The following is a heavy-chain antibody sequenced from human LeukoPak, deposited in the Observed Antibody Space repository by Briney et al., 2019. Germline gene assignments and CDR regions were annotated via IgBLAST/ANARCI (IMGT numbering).Heavy chain of an antibody. V-gene: IGHV3-21*01. CDR1: GFAFSSYS. Sequence: GGSLRLSCAASGFAFSSYSMNWVRQAPGKGLEWVSSVSRRSSFIFYADSVQGRFTVSRDDAKDSLFLQMNSLRAEDTAVYYCARVTDAYDYFFDYWGQGTLVTVSS. CDR2: VSRRSSFI. D-gene: IGHD5-12*01. J-gene: IGHJ4*02. CDR3: ARVTDAYDYFFDY.